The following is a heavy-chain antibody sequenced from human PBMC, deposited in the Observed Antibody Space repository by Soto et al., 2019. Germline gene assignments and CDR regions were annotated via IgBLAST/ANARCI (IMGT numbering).Heavy chain of an antibody. J-gene: IGHJ3*02. Sequence: QVQLVESGGGVVQPGRSLRLSCAASGFTFSSYGMHWVRQAPDKGLEWVAVIWYDGSNKYYADSVKGRFTISRDNSKNTLYLQMNSLRAEDTAVYYCASGASAFDIWGQGTMVTVSS. CDR1: GFTFSSYG. D-gene: IGHD3-10*01. V-gene: IGHV3-33*01. CDR2: IWYDGSNK. CDR3: ASGASAFDI.